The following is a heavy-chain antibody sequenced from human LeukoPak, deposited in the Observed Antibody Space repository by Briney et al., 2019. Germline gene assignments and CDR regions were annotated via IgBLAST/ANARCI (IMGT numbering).Heavy chain of an antibody. V-gene: IGHV1-2*02. D-gene: IGHD1-26*01. Sequence: GASVKVSCKASGYTFTGYYMHWVRQAPGQGLEWMGWINPNSGGTNYAQRFQGRVTMTRDTSISTAYMELSRLRSDDTAVYYCARDRASGRGTTRYYYYYMDVWGKGTTVTISS. CDR3: ARDRASGRGTTRYYYYYMDV. CDR2: INPNSGGT. J-gene: IGHJ6*03. CDR1: GYTFTGYY.